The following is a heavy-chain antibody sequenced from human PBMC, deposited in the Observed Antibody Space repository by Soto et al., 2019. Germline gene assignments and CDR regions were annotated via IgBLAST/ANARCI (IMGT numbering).Heavy chain of an antibody. V-gene: IGHV1-8*01. CDR3: ARGLRSSSDLDY. J-gene: IGHJ4*02. CDR1: GYTFNSYD. CDR2: MNPNSGNT. Sequence: QVQLVQSGAEVKKPGASVKVSCKASGYTFNSYDVKWVRQATGQGLEWMGWMNPNSGNTGYAQKFQGRVTMTRNTSISTAYMELSSLRSEDTAVYYCARGLRSSSDLDYWGQGTLVTVSS. D-gene: IGHD6-6*01.